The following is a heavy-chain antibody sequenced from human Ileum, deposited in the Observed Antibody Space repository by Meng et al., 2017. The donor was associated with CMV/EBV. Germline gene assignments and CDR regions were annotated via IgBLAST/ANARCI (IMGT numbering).Heavy chain of an antibody. CDR2: ISAGGGSS. V-gene: IGHV3-23*01. D-gene: IGHD5-24*01. CDR3: AKDMKGDDFFDY. J-gene: IGHJ4*02. Sequence: GESLKISCAASGFLVSNYAMNWVRQAPGKGLEWVSAISAGGGSSHFGESVKGRFTIYKDVSKNMVYLKMNSLRPEDSAIYYCAKDMKGDDFFDYWGQGTPVTVSS. CDR1: GFLVSNYA.